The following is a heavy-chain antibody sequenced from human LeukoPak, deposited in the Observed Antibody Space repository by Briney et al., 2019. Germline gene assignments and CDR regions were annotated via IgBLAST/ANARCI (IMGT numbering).Heavy chain of an antibody. CDR3: ARRGPYQLPPYYYYGMDV. V-gene: IGHV4-34*01. Sequence: SETLSLTCAAYGGSLSGYYWSWIRQPPGKGLEWIGEINHSGSTNYNPSLKSRVTISVDTSKNQFSLKLSSVTAADTAVYYCARRGPYQLPPYYYYGMDVWGQGTTVTVSS. J-gene: IGHJ6*02. CDR2: INHSGST. D-gene: IGHD2-2*01. CDR1: GGSLSGYY.